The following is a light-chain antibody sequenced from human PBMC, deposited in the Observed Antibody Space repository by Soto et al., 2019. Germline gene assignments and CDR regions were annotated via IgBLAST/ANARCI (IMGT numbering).Light chain of an antibody. Sequence: QSVLAQPASVSGSPGQSTTISCTGTSSDVGRYNYVSWFQQHPGKAPKLLIYDVSNWPSGVSDRFSGSKSGNTASLTISGLQAEDEADYYCSSFTTSSTFVFGTGTKV. J-gene: IGLJ1*01. V-gene: IGLV2-14*01. CDR2: DVS. CDR3: SSFTTSSTFV. CDR1: SSDVGRYNY.